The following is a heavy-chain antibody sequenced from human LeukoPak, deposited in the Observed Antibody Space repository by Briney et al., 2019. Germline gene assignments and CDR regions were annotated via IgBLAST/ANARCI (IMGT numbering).Heavy chain of an antibody. Sequence: ASVKVSCKASGYTFTTYGISWVRQAPGQGLEWMGWISPYNGNTNYAQKVQGRVTMTTDTSTNTAYMELGSLRSDDTAVYYCARDLGADQWLAPFDYWGQGTLVTVSS. CDR3: ARDLGADQWLAPFDY. J-gene: IGHJ4*02. V-gene: IGHV1-18*01. CDR2: ISPYNGNT. D-gene: IGHD6-19*01. CDR1: GYTFTTYG.